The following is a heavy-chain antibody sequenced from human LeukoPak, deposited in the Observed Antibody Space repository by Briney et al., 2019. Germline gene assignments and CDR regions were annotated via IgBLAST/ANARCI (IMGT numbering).Heavy chain of an antibody. CDR1: GYIFTNYD. CDR2: VNPNSGNT. J-gene: IGHJ4*02. D-gene: IGHD1-1*01. V-gene: IGHV1-8*02. Sequence: GASVKVSCKPSGYIFTNYDVNWVRQATGQGLEWMGWVNPNSGNTAYAQKFQGRVTMTRNTSITTVYMELSSLRSEDTAVYYCARGTTGTASVSFDYWGQGTLVTVSS. CDR3: ARGTTGTASVSFDY.